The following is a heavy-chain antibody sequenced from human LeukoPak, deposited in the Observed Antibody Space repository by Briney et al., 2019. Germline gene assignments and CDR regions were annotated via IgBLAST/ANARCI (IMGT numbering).Heavy chain of an antibody. CDR1: GFTFSRFW. V-gene: IGHV3-7*01. D-gene: IGHD2-21*02. Sequence: GGSLRLSCAASGFTFSRFWMTWVRQAPGKGLEWVANIHPHGSEEYYVDSVKGRFTISRDNAKNSLYLQMDSLRAEDTAVYYCIILTLVTAPRHYTDVWGKGTTVTVSS. CDR2: IHPHGSEE. J-gene: IGHJ6*03. CDR3: IILTLVTAPRHYTDV.